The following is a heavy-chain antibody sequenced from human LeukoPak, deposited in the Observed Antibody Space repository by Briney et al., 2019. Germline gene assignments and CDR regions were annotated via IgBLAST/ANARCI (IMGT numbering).Heavy chain of an antibody. J-gene: IGHJ4*02. CDR3: AIGYCSSTSCSMDY. CDR2: IYYSGRT. CDR1: GGSISTYY. V-gene: IGHV4-59*01. D-gene: IGHD2-2*01. Sequence: SETLSLTCTVSGGSISTYYWNWIRQPPGKGLEWIGYIYYSGRTNYNPSLKSRVSISIDTSKNQFSLKLSSVTAADTAVYYCAIGYCSSTSCSMDYWGQGTLVTVSS.